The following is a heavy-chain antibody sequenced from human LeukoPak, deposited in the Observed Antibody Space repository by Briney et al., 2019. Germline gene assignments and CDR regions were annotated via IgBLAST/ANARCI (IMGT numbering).Heavy chain of an antibody. J-gene: IGHJ4*02. CDR1: GFTFSSYS. CDR3: ARPYDSSGPEYY. CDR2: IYSGGST. Sequence: GGSLRLSCAASGFTFSSYSMNWVRQAPGKGLEWVSVIYSGGSTYYADSVKGRFTISRDNSKNTLYLQMNSLRAEDTAVYYCARPYDSSGPEYYWGQGTLVTVSS. V-gene: IGHV3-66*04. D-gene: IGHD3-22*01.